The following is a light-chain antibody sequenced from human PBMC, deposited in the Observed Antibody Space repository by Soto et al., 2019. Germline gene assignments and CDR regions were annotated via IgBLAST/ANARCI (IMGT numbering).Light chain of an antibody. Sequence: QSVLTQPPSASGTPGQRVTISCSGSSSNIGNNHVYWYQQLAGTAPKLLMSETNQRPSGVPNRFTASKYGSSASLAISGLRSEDEAAYYCAAWDGGLSRPLFGGGTKFTVL. J-gene: IGLJ3*02. CDR3: AAWDGGLSRPL. CDR1: SSNIGNNH. CDR2: ETN. V-gene: IGLV1-47*01.